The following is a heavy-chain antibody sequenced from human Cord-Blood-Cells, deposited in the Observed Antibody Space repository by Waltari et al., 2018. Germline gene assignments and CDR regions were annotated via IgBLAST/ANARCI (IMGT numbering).Heavy chain of an antibody. CDR3: ARSARVVVVVVPAAIDY. D-gene: IGHD2-2*01. J-gene: IGHJ4*02. V-gene: IGHV1-2*02. Sequence: QVQLVQSGAEVKKPGASVKVSCKASGYTFTGYYMHWVRQAPGQGLEWMGWINPNSGGTNYAQKFQGRVTMTRDTSISTAYMELSRLRSDDTAVYYCARSARVVVVVVPAAIDYWGQGTLVTVSS. CDR1: GYTFTGYY. CDR2: INPNSGGT.